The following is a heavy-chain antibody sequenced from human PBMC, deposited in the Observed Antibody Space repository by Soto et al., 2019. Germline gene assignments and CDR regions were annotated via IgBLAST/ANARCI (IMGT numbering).Heavy chain of an antibody. J-gene: IGHJ1*01. CDR1: GFTFSGSA. Sequence: PGGSLRLSCAASGFTFSGSAMHWVRQASGKGLEWVGRIRSKANSYATAYAASVKGRFTISRDDSKNTVYLQMNSLKTEDTAVYYCTTRGNYDFWSGYEGYFQHWGQGTLVTAS. D-gene: IGHD3-3*01. CDR3: TTRGNYDFWSGYEGYFQH. CDR2: IRSKANSYAT. V-gene: IGHV3-73*01.